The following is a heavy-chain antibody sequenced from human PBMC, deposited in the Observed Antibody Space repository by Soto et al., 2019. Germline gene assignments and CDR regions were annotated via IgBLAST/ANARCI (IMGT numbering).Heavy chain of an antibody. CDR2: IYPGDSDT. J-gene: IGHJ4*02. D-gene: IGHD5-18*01. CDR1: GYSFTTYW. CDR3: ARRVYGYSYAD. Sequence: GESLKISCKASGYSFTTYWVGWVRQMPGKGLEWMGIIYPGDSDTRYSPSFQGQVTISADKSFSTAYLQWSSLKASDTAIYYCARRVYGYSYADWGQGPLVTVSS. V-gene: IGHV5-51*01.